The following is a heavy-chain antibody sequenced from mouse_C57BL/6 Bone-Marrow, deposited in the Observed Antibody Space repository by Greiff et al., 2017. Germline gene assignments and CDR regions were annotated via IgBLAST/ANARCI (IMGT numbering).Heavy chain of an antibody. CDR1: GYAFTNYL. CDR2: INPGSGGT. CDR3: ARWGWLLYWYFDV. Sequence: VQGVESGAELVRPGTSVKVSCKASGYAFTNYLIEWVKQRPGQGLEWIGVINPGSGGTNYNEKFKGKATLTADKSSSTAYMQLSSLTSEDSAVYFCARWGWLLYWYFDVWGTGTTVTVSS. J-gene: IGHJ1*03. V-gene: IGHV1-54*01. D-gene: IGHD2-3*01.